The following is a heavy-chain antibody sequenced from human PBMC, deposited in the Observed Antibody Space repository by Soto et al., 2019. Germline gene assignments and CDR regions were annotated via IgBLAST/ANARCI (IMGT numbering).Heavy chain of an antibody. CDR2: IDPSDSYT. CDR1: GYRFSIQW. CDR3: ARHGKSSVITKTYGMDV. J-gene: IGHJ6*02. Sequence: PGESLKISCNGSGYRFSIQWISWVRQMPGKGLEWMGRIDPSDSYTSYSPSFQGHVTISTDNSISTAYLQWSSLKASDTAMYYCARHGKSSVITKTYGMDVWGQGTTVTVSS. V-gene: IGHV5-10-1*01. D-gene: IGHD1-1*01.